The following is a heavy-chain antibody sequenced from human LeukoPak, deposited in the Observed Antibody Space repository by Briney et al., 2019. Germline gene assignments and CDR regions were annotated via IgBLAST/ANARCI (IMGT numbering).Heavy chain of an antibody. V-gene: IGHV4-34*01. Sequence: SETLSLTCAVYGGSFSGYYWSWIRQPPGKGLEWIGEINHSGSTNYNPSLKSRVTITVDTSKNQSSLKLRSVTAADAAVYYCARGAPPAPDYWGQGTLVTVSS. CDR3: ARGAPPAPDY. CDR1: GGSFSGYY. J-gene: IGHJ4*02. CDR2: INHSGST.